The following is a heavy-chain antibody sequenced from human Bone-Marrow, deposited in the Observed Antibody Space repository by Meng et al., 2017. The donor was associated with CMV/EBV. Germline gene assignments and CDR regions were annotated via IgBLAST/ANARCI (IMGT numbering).Heavy chain of an antibody. CDR2: IKQDGSET. V-gene: IGHV3-7*01. J-gene: IGHJ6*02. Sequence: GESLKISCVVSGFTFSNYWMSWVRQAPGKGLEWVANIKQDGSETYYVDPVEDRFTISRDNAKNSLYLQMNSLRDEDTAVYYCASANMVPTYYYYYGMDVWGQGTTVTVSS. CDR3: ASANMVPTYYYYYGMDV. CDR1: GFTFSNYW. D-gene: IGHD3-10*01.